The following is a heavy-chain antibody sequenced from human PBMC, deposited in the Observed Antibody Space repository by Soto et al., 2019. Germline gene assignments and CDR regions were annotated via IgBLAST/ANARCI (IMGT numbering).Heavy chain of an antibody. V-gene: IGHV1-69*02. CDR3: AKGSGSDDYFDY. Sequence: QVQLVQSGAEVKKPGSAVKVSCKASEGTFSSYTISWVRQAPGQGLEWMVRTIPILGIATYAQKFQGSVTITADNSTSTDYVELSSLRSEATDVYYCAKGSGSDDYFDYWGQGTLVTVSS. CDR2: TIPILGIA. CDR1: EGTFSSYT. J-gene: IGHJ4*02. D-gene: IGHD1-26*01.